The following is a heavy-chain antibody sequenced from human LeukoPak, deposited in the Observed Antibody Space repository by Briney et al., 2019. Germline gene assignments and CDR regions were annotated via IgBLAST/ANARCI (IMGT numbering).Heavy chain of an antibody. V-gene: IGHV1-3*01. CDR2: INAGNGNT. CDR3: ARRDSSGWYVFDY. Sequence: ASVKVSCKASGYTFTSYAMHWWRQAPGQRLEWMGWINAGNGNTKYSQKFQGRVTITRDTSASTAYMELSSLRSEDTAVYYCARRDSSGWYVFDYWGQGTLVTVSS. CDR1: GYTFTSYA. J-gene: IGHJ4*02. D-gene: IGHD6-19*01.